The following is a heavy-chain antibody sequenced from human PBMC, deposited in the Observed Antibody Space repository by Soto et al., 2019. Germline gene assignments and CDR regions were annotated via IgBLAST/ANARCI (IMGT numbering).Heavy chain of an antibody. CDR3: ARAWTAGAGWANWCDL. Sequence: QLQLQESGPGLVEPSQTLSLTCTVSGGSISGVGYYWGWIRPHPGKGLAWIGYIHHSGTTYYNPSLKSRLTISVDTSKTQFSLKLSSVTAADTSVYYGARAWTAGAGWANWCDLLGQGTLVTVSS. J-gene: IGHJ5*02. D-gene: IGHD6-13*01. V-gene: IGHV4-31*03. CDR1: GGSISGVGYY. CDR2: IHHSGTT.